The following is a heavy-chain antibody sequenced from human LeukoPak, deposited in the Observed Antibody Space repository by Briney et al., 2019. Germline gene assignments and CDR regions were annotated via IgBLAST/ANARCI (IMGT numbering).Heavy chain of an antibody. V-gene: IGHV3-23*01. CDR2: IIGSGGST. J-gene: IGHJ5*02. CDR1: GFTFSSYA. Sequence: SGGSLRLSCAASGFTFSSYAMSWVRQAPGKGLEWVSAIIGSGGSTYYADSVKGRFTISRDNSKNTLYLQMNSLRAEDTAVYYCAKDQLMDYDFWSGYYSSGTWFDPWGQGTLVTVSS. D-gene: IGHD3-3*01. CDR3: AKDQLMDYDFWSGYYSSGTWFDP.